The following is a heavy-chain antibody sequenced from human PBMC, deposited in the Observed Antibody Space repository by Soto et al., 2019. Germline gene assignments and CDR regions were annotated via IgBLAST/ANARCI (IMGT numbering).Heavy chain of an antibody. CDR2: INPSGGST. J-gene: IGHJ4*02. V-gene: IGHV1-46*01. Sequence: ASVKLSCKASGYTVTSYYMHWVRQATGQGLEWMGIINPSGGSTTYAQKFQGRLTMTRDTSTSTVYMELSSLRSEDTAMYYCARTPGYTDRNYFDYWGQGTLVTVSS. CDR3: ARTPGYTDRNYFDY. CDR1: GYTVTSYY. D-gene: IGHD2-2*02.